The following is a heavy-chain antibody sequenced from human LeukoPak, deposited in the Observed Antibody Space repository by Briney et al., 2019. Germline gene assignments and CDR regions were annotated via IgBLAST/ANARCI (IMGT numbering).Heavy chain of an antibody. D-gene: IGHD3-22*01. J-gene: IGHJ4*02. CDR2: IRSKANTYAT. V-gene: IGHV3-73*01. Sequence: GGSLRLSCAASGFTFSGSAMLWVRQASGKGLEWVGRIRSKANTYATAYAAPVKGRFIISRDDSKNTAYLQMNSLKTEDTAVYYCTRHNYYEDGLDYWGQGTLVTVSS. CDR1: GFTFSGSA. CDR3: TRHNYYEDGLDY.